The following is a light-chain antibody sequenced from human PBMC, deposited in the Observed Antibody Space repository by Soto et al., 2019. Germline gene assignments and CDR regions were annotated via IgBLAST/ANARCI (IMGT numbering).Light chain of an antibody. CDR1: SSDVGGYNY. J-gene: IGLJ1*01. Sequence: QSALTQPRSVSGSPGQSVTISWTGTSSDVGGYNYVSWYQQHPGKAPKLMIYDVSKRPSGVPDRLSGSKSGNTASLTISGLQAEDEADYYCCSYAGSYIYVFGAGTKVTVL. V-gene: IGLV2-11*01. CDR3: CSYAGSYIYV. CDR2: DVS.